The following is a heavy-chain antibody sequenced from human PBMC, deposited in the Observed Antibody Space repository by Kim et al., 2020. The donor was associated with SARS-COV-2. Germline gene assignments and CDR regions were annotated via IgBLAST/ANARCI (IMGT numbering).Heavy chain of an antibody. CDR1: GFTFDDYA. CDR2: ISWNSGSI. J-gene: IGHJ6*02. V-gene: IGHV3-9*01. CDR3: AKDLRMVRGVVGDGMDV. Sequence: GGSLRLSCAASGFTFDDYAMHWVRQAPGKGLEWVSGISWNSGSIGYADSVKGRFTISRDNAKNSLYLQMNSLRAEDTALYYCAKDLRMVRGVVGDGMDVWGQGTTVTVSS. D-gene: IGHD3-10*01.